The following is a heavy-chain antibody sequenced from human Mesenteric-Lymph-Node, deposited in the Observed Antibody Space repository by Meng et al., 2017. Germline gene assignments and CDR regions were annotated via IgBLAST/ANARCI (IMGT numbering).Heavy chain of an antibody. Sequence: QLQLQESGPGLVKPSETLSLHCTVSGGSISSSSYYWGWLRQPPGKGLEWIGSIYYSGSTYYNPSLKSRVTISVDTSKNQFSLKLSSVTAADTAVYYCARIAVAGTFDYWGQGTLVTVSS. J-gene: IGHJ4*02. CDR1: GGSISSSSYY. V-gene: IGHV4-39*01. D-gene: IGHD6-19*01. CDR2: IYYSGST. CDR3: ARIAVAGTFDY.